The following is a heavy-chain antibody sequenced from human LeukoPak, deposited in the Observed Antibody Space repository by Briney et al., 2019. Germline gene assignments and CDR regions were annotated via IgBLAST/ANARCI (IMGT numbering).Heavy chain of an antibody. D-gene: IGHD3-10*01. CDR2: IISSTSYI. CDR3: ASRDYYGSGSLEY. J-gene: IGHJ4*02. Sequence: GGSLRLSCAASRFTFSTYDINWVRQAPGKGLEWVSSIISSTSYIYYADSVKGRFTLSRDDANNSLHLQMNSLRAEDTAVYYCASRDYYGSGSLEYWGQGTLVTVSS. V-gene: IGHV3-21*01. CDR1: RFTFSTYD.